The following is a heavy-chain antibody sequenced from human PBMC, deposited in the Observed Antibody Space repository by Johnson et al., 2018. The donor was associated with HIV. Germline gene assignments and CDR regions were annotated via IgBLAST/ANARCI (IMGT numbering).Heavy chain of an antibody. CDR3: ARLPSGYSRDAFHI. CDR1: GFSFSNYP. V-gene: IGHV3-30*04. CDR2: ISYDGNIK. Sequence: VQLVETGGGLIQPGGSLRLSCEASGFSFSNYPMHWVRQAPGKGLEWMAFISYDGNIKYYADSVRGRFTISRDNSKNTLYLQMHSLRAEDTAFYYCARLPSGYSRDAFHIWGQGTMVTVSS. J-gene: IGHJ3*02. D-gene: IGHD5-18*01.